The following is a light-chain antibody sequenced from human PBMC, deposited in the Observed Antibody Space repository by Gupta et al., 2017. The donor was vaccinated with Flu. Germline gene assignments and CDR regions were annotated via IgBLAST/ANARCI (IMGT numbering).Light chain of an antibody. J-gene: IGLJ3*02. V-gene: IGLV2-8*01. CDR1: SSDVGGYNF. Sequence: SVTIPCTGSSSDVGGYNFVAWSQHHTARTNHLLIYEVTRRPAGATGLFSGSKAGNTASLTVSGLQEEDAAVYYCFSHAGNFNVMFGGGTKLTVV. CDR2: EVT. CDR3: FSHAGNFNVM.